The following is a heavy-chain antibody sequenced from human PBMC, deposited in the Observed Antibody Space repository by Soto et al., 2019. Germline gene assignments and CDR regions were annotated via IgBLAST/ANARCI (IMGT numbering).Heavy chain of an antibody. CDR3: GRYCTSTSCPGGYYYGMDV. CDR1: GFTFSSYA. J-gene: IGHJ6*02. CDR2: LSGSGGST. D-gene: IGHD2-2*01. V-gene: IGHV3-23*01. Sequence: GGSLRLSCAASGFTFSSYAMSCVRQAPGKGLEWVSALSGSGGSTFYADSVKGRFTISRDNSKSTLYLQMNSLRAEDTAVYYCGRYCTSTSCPGGYYYGMDVWGQGTTVTVSS.